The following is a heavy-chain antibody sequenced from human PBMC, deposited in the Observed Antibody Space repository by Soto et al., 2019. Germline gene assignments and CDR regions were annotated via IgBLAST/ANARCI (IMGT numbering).Heavy chain of an antibody. V-gene: IGHV4-59*01. J-gene: IGHJ4*02. Sequence: SETLSLTCTVSCGSISSYYWSWIRQPPGKGLEWIGYIYYSGSTNYNPSLKSRVTISVDTSKNQFSLKLSSVTAADTAVYYCARTETYYYDSSCYYYPYYFDYWGQGTLVTVSS. D-gene: IGHD3-22*01. CDR1: CGSISSYY. CDR2: IYYSGST. CDR3: ARTETYYYDSSCYYYPYYFDY.